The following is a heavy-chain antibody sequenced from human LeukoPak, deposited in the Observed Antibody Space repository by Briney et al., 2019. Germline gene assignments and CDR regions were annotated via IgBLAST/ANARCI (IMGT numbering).Heavy chain of an antibody. V-gene: IGHV1-46*01. Sequence: ASVKVSCKASGYTFTSYYMHWVRQAPGQGLEWMGIINPSGGSTSYAQKFQGRVTMTRNTSISTAYMELSSLRSEDTAVYYCARGSSSFPDYWGQGTLVTVSS. D-gene: IGHD6-13*01. CDR3: ARGSSSFPDY. J-gene: IGHJ4*02. CDR1: GYTFTSYY. CDR2: INPSGGST.